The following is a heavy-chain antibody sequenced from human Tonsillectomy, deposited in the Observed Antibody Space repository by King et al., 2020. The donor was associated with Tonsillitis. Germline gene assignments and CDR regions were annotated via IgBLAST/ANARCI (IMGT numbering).Heavy chain of an antibody. Sequence: VQLVESGGGVVQPGRSLRLSCVASGFTFSTYGMHWVRQAPGKGLEWVAVIWYDGSNKYYADSVKGRFTISRDNSKNTLYLQMNTLRAEDTAVYYCARLADCSSTSCYRRDYYYYMDVWGKGTTVTVSS. CDR2: IWYDGSNK. CDR1: GFTFSTYG. D-gene: IGHD2-2*02. J-gene: IGHJ6*03. CDR3: ARLADCSSTSCYRRDYYYYMDV. V-gene: IGHV3-33*01.